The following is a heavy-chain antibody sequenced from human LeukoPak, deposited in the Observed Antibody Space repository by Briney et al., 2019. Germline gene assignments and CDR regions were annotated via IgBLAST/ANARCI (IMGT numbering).Heavy chain of an antibody. Sequence: GASVKVSCKNSRYTFTGYYIHWVRQAPGQGLEWMGWIDPHSGGTNYAQKFQGRVTMTRDTSMTTAYMELSRLRSDDTAVYYCAMWTSDWLASDYWGQATLVTVSS. D-gene: IGHD3-9*01. J-gene: IGHJ4*02. CDR1: RYTFTGYY. V-gene: IGHV1-2*02. CDR3: AMWTSDWLASDY. CDR2: IDPHSGGT.